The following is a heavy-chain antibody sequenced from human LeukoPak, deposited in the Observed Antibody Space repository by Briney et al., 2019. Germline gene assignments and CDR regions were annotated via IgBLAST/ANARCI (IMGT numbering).Heavy chain of an antibody. Sequence: SVKVSCKASGGTFSSYAISWVRQAPGQGLEWMGGIIPIFGTANYAQKFQGRVTITTDESTSTAYMELSSLRSEDTAVYYCARDEAVAGRGGFDPWGQGTLVTVSS. J-gene: IGHJ5*02. V-gene: IGHV1-69*05. CDR1: GGTFSSYA. CDR3: ARDEAVAGRGGFDP. D-gene: IGHD6-19*01. CDR2: IIPIFGTA.